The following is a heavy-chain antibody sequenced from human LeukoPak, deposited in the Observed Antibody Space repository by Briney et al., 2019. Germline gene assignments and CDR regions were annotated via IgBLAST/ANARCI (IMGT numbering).Heavy chain of an antibody. V-gene: IGHV3-23*01. Sequence: GGSLRLSCAASRFTFSSYAISWVRQAPGKGLEWVSTISTTDVATYYADSVKGRFTISRDNSKNTVDLQMNSLRAEDTAVYYCAELGITMIGGVWGKGTTVTISS. CDR2: ISTTDVAT. CDR1: RFTFSSYA. J-gene: IGHJ6*04. CDR3: AELGITMIGGV. D-gene: IGHD3-10*02.